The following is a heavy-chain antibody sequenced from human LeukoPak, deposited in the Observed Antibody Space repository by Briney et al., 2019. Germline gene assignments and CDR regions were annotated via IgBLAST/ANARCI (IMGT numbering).Heavy chain of an antibody. CDR3: ARTTEGGYSYGYFYYYYMDV. CDR1: GGSFSAYY. D-gene: IGHD5-18*01. J-gene: IGHJ6*03. CDR2: INHSGSI. Sequence: SETLSLTCAVYGGSFSAYYWTWIRQPPGKGLEWIGEINHSGSINYNPSLKSRVTISVDTSKNQFSLKLSSVTAADTAVYYCARTTEGGYSYGYFYYYYMDVWGKGTTVTISS. V-gene: IGHV4-34*01.